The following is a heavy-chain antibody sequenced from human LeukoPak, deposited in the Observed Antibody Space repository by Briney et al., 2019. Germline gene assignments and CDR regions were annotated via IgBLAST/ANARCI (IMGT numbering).Heavy chain of an antibody. J-gene: IGHJ4*02. V-gene: IGHV4-59*01. Sequence: SETLSLTCTVSGGSISSYYWSWIRQPPGKGLEWIGYIYYSGSTNYNPSLKSRVTISVDTSKNQFSLKPSSVTAADTAVYYCARGYGDYHYYFDYWGQGTLVTVSS. CDR2: IYYSGST. D-gene: IGHD4-17*01. CDR1: GGSISSYY. CDR3: ARGYGDYHYYFDY.